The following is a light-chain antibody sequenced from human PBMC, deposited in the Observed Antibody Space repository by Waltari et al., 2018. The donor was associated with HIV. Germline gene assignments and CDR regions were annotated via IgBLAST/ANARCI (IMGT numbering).Light chain of an antibody. V-gene: IGKV3D-15*01. J-gene: IGKJ4*01. CDR3: QQYNNWPPLT. Sequence: EILMTQYPATLSVSPGERATLSCRTSQSVSNNLAWYQQRPGQAPRILIYGASTRATGIPARFSGSGSGTEFTLTISSLESEDFAVYYCQQYNNWPPLTFGGGTKVEIK. CDR2: GAS. CDR1: QSVSNN.